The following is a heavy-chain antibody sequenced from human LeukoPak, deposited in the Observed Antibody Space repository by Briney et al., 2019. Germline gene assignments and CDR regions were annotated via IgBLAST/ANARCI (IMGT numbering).Heavy chain of an antibody. Sequence: PGRSLRLSCAASGFTFSSYGMHWVRQAPGKGLEWVAVIWYDGSNKYYADSVKGRFTISRDNSKNTLYLQMNSLRAEDTAVYHCAREEIVVVPAAITFHYYYGMDVWGQGTTVTVSS. CDR1: GFTFSSYG. J-gene: IGHJ6*02. CDR3: AREEIVVVPAAITFHYYYGMDV. V-gene: IGHV3-33*01. D-gene: IGHD2-2*02. CDR2: IWYDGSNK.